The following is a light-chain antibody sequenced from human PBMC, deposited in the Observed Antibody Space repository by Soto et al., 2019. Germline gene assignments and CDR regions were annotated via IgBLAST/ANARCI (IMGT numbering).Light chain of an antibody. CDR2: GAS. CDR1: QSVSSN. Sequence: EIVMTQSPATLSLSPGERATLSCRASQSVSSNVAWYQQIPGQTPRLLIYGASTRATGIPVRFSGSGSGTEFTLTISSLQSEDFGTYYCQQYNTTFGQGTKVDIK. J-gene: IGKJ2*01. V-gene: IGKV3-15*01. CDR3: QQYNTT.